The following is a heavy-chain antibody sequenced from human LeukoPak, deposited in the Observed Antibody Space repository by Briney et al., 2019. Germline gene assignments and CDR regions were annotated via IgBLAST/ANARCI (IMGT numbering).Heavy chain of an antibody. Sequence: GGSLRLSCAASGFTFNNCGMHWVRQAPGKGLEWVAVIWYDGSYKYYADSVKGRFTISRDNSKKMLYLQMNSLRAEDTAVYYCAREGRDFWSGYRLRFDYYYYGMDVWGQGTTVTVSS. CDR3: AREGRDFWSGYRLRFDYYYYGMDV. CDR2: IWYDGSYK. V-gene: IGHV3-33*01. CDR1: GFTFNNCG. D-gene: IGHD3-3*01. J-gene: IGHJ6*02.